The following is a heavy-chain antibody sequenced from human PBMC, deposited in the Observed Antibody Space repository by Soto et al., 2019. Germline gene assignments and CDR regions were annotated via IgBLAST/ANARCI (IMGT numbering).Heavy chain of an antibody. V-gene: IGHV1-2*04. CDR1: GYTFPDFY. CDR3: ATSRTSIAVAGETEYYFDY. Sequence: DSVKVSSKTSGYTFPDFYMHWVRRAPGQGLEWMGWINPNSGGTKYAQNFQGWVTMTRDTSISTAYMELSRLRSDDTAVCYCATSRTSIAVAGETEYYFDYWGQGTLVTVSS. CDR2: INPNSGGT. J-gene: IGHJ4*02. D-gene: IGHD6-19*01.